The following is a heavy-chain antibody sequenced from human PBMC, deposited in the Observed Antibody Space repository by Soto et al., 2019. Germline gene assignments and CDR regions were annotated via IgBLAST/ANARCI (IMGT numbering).Heavy chain of an antibody. CDR2: IYYGGST. CDR3: ARVLTDPYYFDY. CDR1: GGSISSYY. V-gene: IGHV4-59*01. Sequence: SETLSLTCTVSGGSISSYYWSWIRQPPGKGLEWIGYIYYGGSTNYNPSLKSRVTISVDTSKNQFSLKLSSVTAADTAVYYCARVLTDPYYFDYWGQGTLVTVPQ. J-gene: IGHJ4*02.